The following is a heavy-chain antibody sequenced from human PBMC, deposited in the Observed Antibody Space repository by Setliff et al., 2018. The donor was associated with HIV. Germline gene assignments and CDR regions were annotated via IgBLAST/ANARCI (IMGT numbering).Heavy chain of an antibody. D-gene: IGHD3-10*01. CDR2: IDTNTGKT. CDR1: GYTFTSYG. J-gene: IGHJ4*02. V-gene: IGHV7-4-1*02. CDR3: ARREVVRGVIQGDY. Sequence: ASVKVSCKASGYTFTSYGMNWVRQAPGQGLEWMGLIDTNTGKTTYAQDFTGRFVFSLDTSASTAYMEITNLKADDTAVYFCARREVVRGVIQGDYWGQGTLVTVSS.